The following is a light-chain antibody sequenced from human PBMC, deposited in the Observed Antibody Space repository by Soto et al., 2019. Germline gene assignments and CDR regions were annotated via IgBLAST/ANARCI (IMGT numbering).Light chain of an antibody. V-gene: IGLV2-14*03. CDR3: ISYTASTTYV. CDR2: DVA. Sequence: QSVLTQPASVSDSPGQSITISRTGTSCDVGGSNFVSWYQQHPGKPPKLIIYDVAKRPSGVSNRFSGSKSGSTASLIISGLQTEDEADYYCISYTASTTYVFGTGTKVTVL. CDR1: SCDVGGSNF. J-gene: IGLJ1*01.